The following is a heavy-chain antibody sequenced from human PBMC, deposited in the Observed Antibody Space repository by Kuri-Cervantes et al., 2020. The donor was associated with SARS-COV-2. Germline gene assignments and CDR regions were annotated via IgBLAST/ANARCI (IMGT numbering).Heavy chain of an antibody. V-gene: IGHV1-8*01. CDR2: MNPNSGNT. CDR1: GYTFTSYD. J-gene: IGHJ3*02. D-gene: IGHD4-23*01. Sequence: ASVKVFCKASGYTFTSYDINWVRQATGQGLEWMGWMNPNSGNTGYAQKFQGRVTMTRNTSISTAYIELSSLRSEDTAVYYCARGTTVVKVDIWGQGTMVTVSS. CDR3: ARGTTVVKVDI.